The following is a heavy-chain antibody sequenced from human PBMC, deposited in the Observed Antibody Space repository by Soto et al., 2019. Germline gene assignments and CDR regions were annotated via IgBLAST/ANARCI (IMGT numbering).Heavy chain of an antibody. Sequence: VASVKVSCKASGYTFTSYAMHWVRQAPGQRLEWMGWINAGNGNTKYSQKFQGRVTITRDTSASTAYMELSSLRSEDTAVYYCAKEYYDSSGNYPPVLLFDYWGQGTLVTVSS. V-gene: IGHV1-3*01. D-gene: IGHD3-22*01. CDR3: AKEYYDSSGNYPPVLLFDY. CDR1: GYTFTSYA. CDR2: INAGNGNT. J-gene: IGHJ4*02.